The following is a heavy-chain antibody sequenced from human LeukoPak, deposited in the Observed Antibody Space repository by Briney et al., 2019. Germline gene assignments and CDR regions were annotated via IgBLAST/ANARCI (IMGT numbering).Heavy chain of an antibody. V-gene: IGHV3-30*04. CDR3: ARGQFRFSDYDSSGFDY. J-gene: IGHJ4*02. CDR1: GFTFSSYA. CDR2: ISYDGSNK. Sequence: LAGGSLRLSCAASGFTFSSYAMHWVRQAPGKGLEWVAVISYDGSNKYYADSVKGRFTISRDNSKNTLYLQMNSLRVEDTAVYYCARGQFRFSDYDSSGFDYWGQGTLVTVSS. D-gene: IGHD3-22*01.